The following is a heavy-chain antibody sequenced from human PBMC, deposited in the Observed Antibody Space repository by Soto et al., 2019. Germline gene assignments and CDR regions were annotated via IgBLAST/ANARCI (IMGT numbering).Heavy chain of an antibody. D-gene: IGHD1-26*01. V-gene: IGHV3-74*01. CDR1: GFSSSDDW. CDR3: VRGKYSGSYFFDY. Sequence: GGSLRLSCEASGFSSSDDWMHWVRQAPGKGLVWVSSVSSVGSTTDYADSVKGRFTISRDNAKNTLYLQMNSLGAEDTAVYYCVRGKYSGSYFFDYWGQGTLVTVSS. J-gene: IGHJ4*02. CDR2: VSSVGSTT.